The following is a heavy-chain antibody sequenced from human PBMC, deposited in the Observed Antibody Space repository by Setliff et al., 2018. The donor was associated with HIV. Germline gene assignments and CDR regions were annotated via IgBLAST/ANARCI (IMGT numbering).Heavy chain of an antibody. V-gene: IGHV4-4*02. CDR3: ARAVAASATSVVDY. D-gene: IGHD6-13*01. CDR1: ADSIGTNHW. J-gene: IGHJ4*02. Sequence: PSETLSLTCAVSADSIGTNHWWNWVRQPPGEGLEWIGEISQSGKTNYHPSLKSRITISMEASKTHFSLTLNSVTAADTAVYYCARAVAASATSVVDYWGQGIQVTVSS. CDR2: ISQSGKT.